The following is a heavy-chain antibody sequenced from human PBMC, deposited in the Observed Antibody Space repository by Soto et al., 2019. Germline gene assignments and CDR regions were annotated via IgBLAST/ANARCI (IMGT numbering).Heavy chain of an antibody. CDR2: VYHSGTT. CDR3: AIRNGDYGRVDH. J-gene: IGHJ5*02. V-gene: IGHV4-59*01. D-gene: IGHD4-17*01. CDR1: GGSTKFYY. Sequence: QVLLQESGPGLVKPSGTLSLTCTLSGGSTKFYYWSWIRQSTGKGLEWIGYVYHSGTTNYNPSLKSRGTISIDPSTNQFSLELNLITAADSAVYYCAIRNGDYGRVDHWGQGTLVTFAS.